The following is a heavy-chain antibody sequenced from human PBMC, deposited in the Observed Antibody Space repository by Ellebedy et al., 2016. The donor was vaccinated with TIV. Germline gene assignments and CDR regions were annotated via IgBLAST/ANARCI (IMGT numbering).Heavy chain of an antibody. Sequence: GGSLRLXXAASGFTFSSYDMHWVRQATGKGLEWVSAIGTAGDTYYPGPVKGRFTISRENAKNSLYLQMNSLRAGDTAVYYCARGFKVSGWPNHAFDIWGQGTMVTVSS. CDR1: GFTFSSYD. V-gene: IGHV3-13*01. D-gene: IGHD6-19*01. J-gene: IGHJ3*02. CDR2: IGTAGDT. CDR3: ARGFKVSGWPNHAFDI.